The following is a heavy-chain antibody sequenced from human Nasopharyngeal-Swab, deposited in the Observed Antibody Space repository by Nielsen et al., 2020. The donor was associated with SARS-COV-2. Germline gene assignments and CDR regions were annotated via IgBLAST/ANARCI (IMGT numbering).Heavy chain of an antibody. CDR3: ARDSDYGDDAFDI. D-gene: IGHD4-17*01. V-gene: IGHV3-21*01. CDR1: GFTFSSYS. J-gene: IGHJ3*02. Sequence: GGSLRLSCAASGFTFSSYSMNWARQAPGKGLEWVSSISSSSSYIYYADSVKGRFTISRDNAKNSLYLQMNSLRAEDTAVYYCARDSDYGDDAFDIWGQGTMVTVSS. CDR2: ISSSSSYI.